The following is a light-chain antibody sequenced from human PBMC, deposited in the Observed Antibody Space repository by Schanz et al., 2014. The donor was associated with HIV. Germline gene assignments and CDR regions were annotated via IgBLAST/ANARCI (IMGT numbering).Light chain of an antibody. CDR2: DVS. Sequence: QSVLTQPASVSGSPGQSITISCTGTSSDVGGYNYVSWYQQHPGKAPKLMIYDVSNRPSGVPDRFSGSRSGTSASLAISVLQAEDEADYYCATWDDSLSGFWVFGGGTKVTVL. CDR1: SSDVGGYNY. CDR3: ATWDDSLSGFWV. V-gene: IGLV2-14*03. J-gene: IGLJ3*02.